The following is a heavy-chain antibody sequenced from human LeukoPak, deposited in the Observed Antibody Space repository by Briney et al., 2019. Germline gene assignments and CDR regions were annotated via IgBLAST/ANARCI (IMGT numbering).Heavy chain of an antibody. J-gene: IGHJ6*02. D-gene: IGHD5-18*01. CDR3: AKDEGYSYGLNYYYYYYGMDV. V-gene: IGHV3-30*18. CDR2: ISYDGSNK. CDR1: GFAFSSYG. Sequence: PGRSLRLSCAASGFAFSSYGMHWVRQAPGKGLEWVAVISYDGSNKYYADSVKGRFTISRDNSKNTLYLQMNSLRAEDTAVYYCAKDEGYSYGLNYYYYYYGMDVWGQGTTVTVSS.